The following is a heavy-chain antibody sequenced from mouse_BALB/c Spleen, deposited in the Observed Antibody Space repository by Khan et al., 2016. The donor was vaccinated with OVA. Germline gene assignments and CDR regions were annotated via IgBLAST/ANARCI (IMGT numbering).Heavy chain of an antibody. CDR1: GYTFTSYW. D-gene: IGHD1-1*01. J-gene: IGHJ3*01. Sequence: QVRLQQSGAELAKPGASVKKSCKASGYTFTSYWMHWVKQRPGQGLEWIGYINPSTGYTEYNQRFKDKATLTADKSSSTAYMQLSSLTSEESAVYYCANHGSSSAWLTYWGQGTLVTVSA. CDR3: ANHGSSSAWLTY. V-gene: IGHV1-7*01. CDR2: INPSTGYT.